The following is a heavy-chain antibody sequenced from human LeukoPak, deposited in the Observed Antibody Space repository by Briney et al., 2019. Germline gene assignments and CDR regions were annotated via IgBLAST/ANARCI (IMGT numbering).Heavy chain of an antibody. J-gene: IGHJ4*02. Sequence: GGSLRLSCTASGFTFGDYAMSWVRQAPGKGLEWVGFIRSKAYGGTTEYAASVKGRFTISRDDSKSIAYLQMNSLKTEDTAVYYCTRAAITFGGVILWGQGTLVTVSS. D-gene: IGHD3-16*01. V-gene: IGHV3-49*04. CDR2: IRSKAYGGTT. CDR3: TRAAITFGGVIL. CDR1: GFTFGDYA.